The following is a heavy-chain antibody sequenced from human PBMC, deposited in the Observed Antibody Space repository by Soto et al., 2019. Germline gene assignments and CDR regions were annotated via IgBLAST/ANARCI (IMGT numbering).Heavy chain of an antibody. J-gene: IGHJ3*02. V-gene: IGHV3-33*01. Sequence: QVQLVESGGGVVQPGRSLRLSCVASGFTFSSYGMHWVRQAPGKGLEWVAVIWYDGSNKYYADSVKGRFTISRDNSKNTLYLQMNSLRAEDTAVYYCARDSKLRYFDWLTPDAFDIWGQGTMVTVSS. CDR2: IWYDGSNK. CDR3: ARDSKLRYFDWLTPDAFDI. D-gene: IGHD3-9*01. CDR1: GFTFSSYG.